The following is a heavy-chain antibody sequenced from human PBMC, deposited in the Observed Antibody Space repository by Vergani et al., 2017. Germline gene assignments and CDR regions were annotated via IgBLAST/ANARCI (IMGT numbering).Heavy chain of an antibody. V-gene: IGHV3-23*01. Sequence: EVQLLESGGGLVQPGGSLRLSCAASGFTFSSYAMSWVRQAPGKGLEWVSAISGSGGSTYYADSVKGRFTISRDNSKNTLYLQMNSLRAEDTAVYYCAKDHPQDIVVVPAVSPFDYWGQGTLVTVSS. CDR2: ISGSGGST. J-gene: IGHJ4*02. CDR1: GFTFSSYA. D-gene: IGHD2-2*01. CDR3: AKDHPQDIVVVPAVSPFDY.